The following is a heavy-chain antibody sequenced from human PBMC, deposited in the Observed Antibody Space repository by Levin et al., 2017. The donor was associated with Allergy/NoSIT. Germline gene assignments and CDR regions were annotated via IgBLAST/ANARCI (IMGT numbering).Heavy chain of an antibody. V-gene: IGHV3-23*01. CDR3: ARRQVPSILIDGTIPYNWFDP. Sequence: PGGSLRLSCAASGFTLSNYAMSWVRQAPGKGLEWVSGISVSGGSTYYADSVKGRFTISRDNSKDTLYLQMNSLRAEDTALYYCARRQVPSILIDGTIPYNWFDPWGQGTLVTVSS. CDR1: GFTLSNYA. J-gene: IGHJ5*02. CDR2: ISVSGGST. D-gene: IGHD2-2*02.